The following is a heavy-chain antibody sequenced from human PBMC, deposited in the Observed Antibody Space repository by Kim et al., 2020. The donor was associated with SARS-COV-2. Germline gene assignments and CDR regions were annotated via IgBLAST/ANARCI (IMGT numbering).Heavy chain of an antibody. CDR3: ARHMVLRRPWFGELFARDDAFDI. D-gene: IGHD3-10*01. CDR2: IYPGDSDT. CDR1: GYSFTSYW. Sequence: GESLKISCKGSGYSFTSYWIGWVRQMPGKGLEWMGIIYPGDSDTRYSPSFQGQVTISADKSISTAYLQWSSLKASDTAMYYCARHMVLRRPWFGELFARDDAFDIWGQGTMVTVSS. V-gene: IGHV5-51*01. J-gene: IGHJ3*02.